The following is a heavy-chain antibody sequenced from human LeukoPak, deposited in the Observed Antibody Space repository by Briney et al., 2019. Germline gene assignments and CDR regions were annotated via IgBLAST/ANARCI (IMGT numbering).Heavy chain of an antibody. V-gene: IGHV1-18*01. CDR2: INAYNGST. D-gene: IGHD3-3*01. CDR1: GYTFTRSG. CDR3: ARAFYYGFLSGYHTFDY. Sequence: ASVKVSCKASGYTFTRSGITWVRQASGQGLEWMGWINAYNGSTNYAQNFQGRVIMTTDPSTNTAYMELRSLRSDDTAVFYCARAFYYGFLSGYHTFDYWGPGALVTVSS. J-gene: IGHJ4*02.